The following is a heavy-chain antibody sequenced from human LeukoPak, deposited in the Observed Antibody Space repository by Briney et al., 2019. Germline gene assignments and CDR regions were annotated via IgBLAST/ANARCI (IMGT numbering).Heavy chain of an antibody. CDR2: ISSSGSTI. D-gene: IGHD1-26*01. CDR1: GFTFSSYE. J-gene: IGHJ4*02. CDR3: AREPSHSGSFDY. V-gene: IGHV3-48*03. Sequence: GGSLRLSCAASGFTFSSYEMNWVRQAPGKGLEWVSYISSSGSTIYYADSVKGRFTISRDNAKNSLYLQMNSLRAEDTAVYYCAREPSHSGSFDYWGQGTPVTVSS.